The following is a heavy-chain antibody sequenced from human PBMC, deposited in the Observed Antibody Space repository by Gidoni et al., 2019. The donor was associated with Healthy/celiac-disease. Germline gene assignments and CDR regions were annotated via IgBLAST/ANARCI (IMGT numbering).Heavy chain of an antibody. J-gene: IGHJ6*03. D-gene: IGHD1-26*01. CDR2: INHSGST. CDR1: GGSFSGYY. CDR3: ARGVGIVGATRYYYYYMDV. Sequence: QVQLQQWGAGLLKPSETLSLTCAVYGGSFSGYYWSWIRQPPGKGLEWIGEINHSGSTNYNPSLKSRVTISVDTSKNQFSLKLSSVTAADTAVYYCARGVGIVGATRYYYYYMDVWGKGTTVTVSS. V-gene: IGHV4-34*01.